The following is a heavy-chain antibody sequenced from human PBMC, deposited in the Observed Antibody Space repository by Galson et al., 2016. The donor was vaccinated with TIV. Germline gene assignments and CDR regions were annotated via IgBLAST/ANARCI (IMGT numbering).Heavy chain of an antibody. Sequence: SVKVSCKASGYTFTRYSISWVRQAPGQGLEWMGWISVYKGVTNSIQKVQGRVTMTIDTSTGTAYMELRSLRSDDTAVYYCARGAYFDHSPDAFDIWGQGTMVTVSS. J-gene: IGHJ3*02. D-gene: IGHD3-9*01. CDR2: ISVYKGVT. V-gene: IGHV1-18*01. CDR3: ARGAYFDHSPDAFDI. CDR1: GYTFTRYS.